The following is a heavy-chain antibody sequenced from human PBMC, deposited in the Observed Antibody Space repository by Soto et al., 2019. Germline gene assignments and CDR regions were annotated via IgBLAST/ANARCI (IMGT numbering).Heavy chain of an antibody. D-gene: IGHD2-21*02. J-gene: IGHJ5*02. CDR1: GGTVASGHW. V-gene: IGHV4-4*02. Sequence: QVQLQESGPRLVKPSESLSLTCGVSGGTVASGHWWSWVRQSPGRGLEWIGNVYHTGDTNFNPSLQSRVTFSVDKSNNQFSLRLTSVTAADTAVYFCAREIVTAGGNNYFDPWGPGTLVTVSS. CDR3: AREIVTAGGNNYFDP. CDR2: VYHTGDT.